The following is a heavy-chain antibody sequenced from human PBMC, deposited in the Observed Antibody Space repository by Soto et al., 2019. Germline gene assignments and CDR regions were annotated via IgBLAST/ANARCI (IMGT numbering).Heavy chain of an antibody. CDR1: GFTFSSYW. J-gene: IGHJ4*02. V-gene: IGHV3-7*01. CDR3: ARYRYGSGRVFGY. Sequence: EVQLVESGGGLVQPGGSLRLSCAASGFTFSSYWMSWVRQAPGKGLEWVANIKQDGSEKYYVDSVKGRFTISRDNAKNSLYLQMNSLRAEDTAVYYCARYRYGSGRVFGYWGQGTLVTVSS. CDR2: IKQDGSEK. D-gene: IGHD3-10*01.